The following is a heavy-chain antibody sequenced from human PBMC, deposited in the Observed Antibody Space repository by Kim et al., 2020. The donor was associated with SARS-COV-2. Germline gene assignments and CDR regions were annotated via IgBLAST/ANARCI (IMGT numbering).Heavy chain of an antibody. CDR3: HVLTWFGEFAPWFDP. J-gene: IGHJ5*02. V-gene: IGHV3-49*02. D-gene: IGHD3-10*01. Sequence: TSVKGRFIISREDSKNIAYLQMNSLQTEDTAVYYCHVLTWFGEFAPWFDPWGQGTLVTVSS.